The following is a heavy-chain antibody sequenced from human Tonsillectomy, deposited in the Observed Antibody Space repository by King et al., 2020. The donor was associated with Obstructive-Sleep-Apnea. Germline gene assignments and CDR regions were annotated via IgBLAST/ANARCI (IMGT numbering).Heavy chain of an antibody. Sequence: VQLQESGPGLVKPSETLSLTCTVSGGSISSYFWSWIRQPPGKGLEWIGYIYYSGSTNYNPSLKSRVTISVDTSKNQFSLKLSSVTAADTAVYYCARDMDTAMVSGGFGYFDYWGHGTLVTVSS. CDR3: ARDMDTAMVSGGFGYFDY. D-gene: IGHD5-18*01. J-gene: IGHJ4*01. CDR1: GGSISSYF. CDR2: IYYSGST. V-gene: IGHV4-59*01.